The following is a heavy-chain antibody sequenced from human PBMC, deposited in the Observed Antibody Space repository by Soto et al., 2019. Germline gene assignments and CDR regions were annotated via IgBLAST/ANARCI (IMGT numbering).Heavy chain of an antibody. D-gene: IGHD2-15*01. J-gene: IGHJ4*02. CDR2: INSDGSST. CDR3: ARPTSLGGNPFDY. Sequence: EVQLVESGGGLVQPGGSLRLSCAASGFTFSSYWMHWVRQAPGKGLVWVSRINSDGSSTIYADSVKGRFTISRDNAKNTLYLQLNSLRAEDTAVYYCARPTSLGGNPFDYWGQGTLVTVSS. V-gene: IGHV3-74*01. CDR1: GFTFSSYW.